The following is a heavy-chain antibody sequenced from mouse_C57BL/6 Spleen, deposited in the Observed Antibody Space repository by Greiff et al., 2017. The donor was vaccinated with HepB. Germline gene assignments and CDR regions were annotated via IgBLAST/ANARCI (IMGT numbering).Heavy chain of an antibody. J-gene: IGHJ2*01. V-gene: IGHV1-42*01. CDR3: ARWGYGLDD. Sequence: EVQLQQSGPELVKPGASVKISCKASGYSFTGYYMNWVKQSPEKSLEWIGEINPSTGGTTYNQKFKAKATLTVDISSSTAYMQLKSLTSEDSAVYYCARWGYGLDDWGQGTTLTVSS. CDR2: INPSTGGT. CDR1: GYSFTGYY. D-gene: IGHD1-2*01.